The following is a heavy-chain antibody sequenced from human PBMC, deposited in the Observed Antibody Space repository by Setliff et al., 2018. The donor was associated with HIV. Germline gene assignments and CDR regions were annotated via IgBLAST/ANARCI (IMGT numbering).Heavy chain of an antibody. Sequence: PGGSLRLSCAASGFTFSDCSMNWVRQAPGKGLEWISYITSTGSTIFYADSVKGRFTISRDNDKNSVHLQMTSLRAEDTAVYYCARPSPLGGDSTTPYDYWGQGTLVTVSS. D-gene: IGHD3-22*01. J-gene: IGHJ4*02. V-gene: IGHV3-48*01. CDR3: ARPSPLGGDSTTPYDY. CDR1: GFTFSDCS. CDR2: ITSTGSTI.